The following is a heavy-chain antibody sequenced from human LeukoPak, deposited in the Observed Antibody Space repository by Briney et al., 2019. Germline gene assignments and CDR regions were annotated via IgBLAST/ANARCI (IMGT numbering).Heavy chain of an antibody. J-gene: IGHJ4*02. D-gene: IGHD5-18*01. CDR1: GGSFSGYY. Sequence: NSSETLSLTRAVYGGSFSGYYWSWIRQPPGKGLEWIGGINHSGSTNYNPSLKSRVTISVDTSKNQFSLKLSSVTAADTAVYYCARSRYSYGYYFDYWGQGTLVTVSS. V-gene: IGHV4-34*01. CDR2: INHSGST. CDR3: ARSRYSYGYYFDY.